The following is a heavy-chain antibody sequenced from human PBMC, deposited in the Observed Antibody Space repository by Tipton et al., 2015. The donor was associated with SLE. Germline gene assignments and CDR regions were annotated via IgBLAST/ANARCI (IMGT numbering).Heavy chain of an antibody. V-gene: IGHV3-13*01. D-gene: IGHD3-9*01. CDR2: IGTAGDT. J-gene: IGHJ6*02. Sequence: SLRLSCAASGFTFSSYDMHWVRQATGKGLEWVSAIGTAGDTYYPGSVKGRFTISRENAKNSLYLQMNSLRAGDTAVYYCAREGPYYDILRGMDVWGQGTTVTVSS. CDR3: AREGPYYDILRGMDV. CDR1: GFTFSSYD.